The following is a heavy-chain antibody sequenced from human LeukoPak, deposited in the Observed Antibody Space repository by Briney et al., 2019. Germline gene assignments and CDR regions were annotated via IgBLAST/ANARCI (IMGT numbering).Heavy chain of an antibody. CDR3: ARGRTVRGSGYDFDY. D-gene: IGHD5-12*01. V-gene: IGHV1-69*13. CDR2: IIPIFGTA. J-gene: IGHJ4*02. CDR1: GYTFTSYA. Sequence: SVRVSCKASGYTFTSYAMNWVRQAPGQGLEWMGGIIPIFGTANYAQKFQGRVTITADESTSTAYMELSSLRSEDTAVYYCARGRTVRGSGYDFDYWGQGALVTVSS.